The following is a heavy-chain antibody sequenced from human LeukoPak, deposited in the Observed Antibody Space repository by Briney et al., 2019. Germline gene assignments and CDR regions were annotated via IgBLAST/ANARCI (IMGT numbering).Heavy chain of an antibody. CDR1: GGSISNYY. V-gene: IGHV4-59*01. Sequence: SETLSLTCTVSGGSISNYYWSWVRQTPGKGLEWIGNISYSGSTLYNPSLESRVSMSIDTSRKELSLKLSSVTAADTAVYFCAREWFGERSGYYYYYVDLWGRGTTVIISS. J-gene: IGHJ6*03. CDR2: ISYSGST. CDR3: AREWFGERSGYYYYYVDL. D-gene: IGHD3-10*01.